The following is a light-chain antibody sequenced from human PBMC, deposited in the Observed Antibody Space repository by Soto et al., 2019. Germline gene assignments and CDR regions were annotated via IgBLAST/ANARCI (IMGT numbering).Light chain of an antibody. J-gene: IGKJ1*01. CDR1: QSITNN. CDR2: GAS. CDR3: QQYHHWPPKMA. Sequence: EIVMTQSPGTLSVSPGERATLSCRASQSITNNLAWYQQKVGQAPRLLIYGASTRATGIPARFRGSGSGTEFTLTISSLQSEDFAVYYCQQYHHWPPKMAFGQGTKVAIK. V-gene: IGKV3-15*01.